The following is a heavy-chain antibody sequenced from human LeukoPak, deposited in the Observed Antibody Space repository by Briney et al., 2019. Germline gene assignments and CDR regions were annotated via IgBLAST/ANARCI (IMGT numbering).Heavy chain of an antibody. CDR1: GGSISSNSYF. CDR2: IYYSGST. Sequence: SETLSLTCTVSGGSISSNSYFWGWVRQPPGKGLEWVGTIYYSGSTYYNPSLKSRITISVDTSKNQFSLRLSSVTATDTAVYYCASATYYYGSGSNNWFDPWGQGTLVTVSS. CDR3: ASATYYYGSGSNNWFDP. J-gene: IGHJ5*02. D-gene: IGHD3-10*01. V-gene: IGHV4-39*01.